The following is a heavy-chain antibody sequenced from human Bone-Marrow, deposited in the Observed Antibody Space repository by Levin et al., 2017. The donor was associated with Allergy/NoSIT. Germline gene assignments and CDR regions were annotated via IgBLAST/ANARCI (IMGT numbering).Heavy chain of an antibody. J-gene: IGHJ4*02. D-gene: IGHD5-18*01. CDR1: GGTFSSHA. CDR3: ARGRERGYGQYYFDF. Sequence: KISCQAPGGTFSSHAISWVRQAPGQGLEWMGGIIPVYGSAMYAGKFQARVTITADESTSIAYMELSTLTGDDTAVYYCARGRERGYGQYYFDFWGQGTLVTVSS. CDR2: IIPVYGSA. V-gene: IGHV1-69*01.